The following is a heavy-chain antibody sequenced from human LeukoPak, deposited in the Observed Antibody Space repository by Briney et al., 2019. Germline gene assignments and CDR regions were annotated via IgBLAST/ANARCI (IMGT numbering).Heavy chain of an antibody. CDR2: ISSSSSTI. Sequence: GGSLRLSCAASGFTFSSYSMNWVRQAPGKGLEWVSYISSSSSTIYYADSVKGRFTMSRDNAKNSLYLQMNSLRAEDTAVYYCARDRGADSSGWYSYYWGQGTLVTVSS. CDR3: ARDRGADSSGWYSYY. J-gene: IGHJ4*02. V-gene: IGHV3-48*01. CDR1: GFTFSSYS. D-gene: IGHD6-19*01.